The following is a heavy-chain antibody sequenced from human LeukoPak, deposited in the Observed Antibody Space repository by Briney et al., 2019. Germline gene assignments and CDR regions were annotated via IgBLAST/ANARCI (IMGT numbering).Heavy chain of an antibody. CDR1: GLTFNHFA. J-gene: IGHJ5*02. V-gene: IGHV3-30-3*01. Sequence: GRSLRLSCAASGLTFNHFAMHWVRQAPGKGLEWVAVISYDGNNKYHADSVKGRLTISRDNSKNTLYLQMNSLRGDDTAMYYCARDLETLAARNELIWSNWIDPWGQGTLVTVSS. D-gene: IGHD6-6*01. CDR3: ARDLETLAARNELIWSNWIDP. CDR2: ISYDGNNK.